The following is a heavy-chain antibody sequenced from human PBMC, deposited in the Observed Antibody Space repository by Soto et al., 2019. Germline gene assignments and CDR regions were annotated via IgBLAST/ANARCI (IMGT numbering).Heavy chain of an antibody. J-gene: IGHJ5*02. CDR2: ISGSGGAT. V-gene: IGHV3-23*01. CDR1: RFTFSSYA. D-gene: IGHD3-3*01. Sequence: EGSLRLSCTASRFTFSSYAMTWVRQAPGKGLEWVSSISGSGGATYYADSVEGRFTISRDDSKNTLFLQMDSLRAEDTALYYCAKAGRPFYDLWSENRFDPWGQGTLVTVSS. CDR3: AKAGRPFYDLWSENRFDP.